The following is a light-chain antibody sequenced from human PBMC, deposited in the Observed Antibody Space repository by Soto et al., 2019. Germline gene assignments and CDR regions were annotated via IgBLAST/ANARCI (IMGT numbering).Light chain of an antibody. Sequence: DIQMTQSPSSLSASVGDRVTITCQASQDISNFLNWYQQKPGKAPKVLIYDASNLKTGVPSRFSGSGSGTDFTLTISSLQPEDIATYYCQQYDNFPVFGQGTRVEIK. J-gene: IGKJ1*01. V-gene: IGKV1-33*01. CDR2: DAS. CDR3: QQYDNFPV. CDR1: QDISNF.